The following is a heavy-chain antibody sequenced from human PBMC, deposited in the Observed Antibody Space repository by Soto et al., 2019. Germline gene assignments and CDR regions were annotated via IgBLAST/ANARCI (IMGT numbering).Heavy chain of an antibody. CDR3: ARRYGWTFDY. J-gene: IGHJ4*02. CDR2: ISYSGST. Sequence: PSETLSLTCTVSGGSVSGYFWTWIRQPPGKGLEWIGYISYSGSTNYNPSLKSRVTISVDTSKNQFSLKLSSVTAADTAVYYCARRYGWTFDYWGQGTLVTVSS. D-gene: IGHD4-17*01. CDR1: GGSVSGYF. V-gene: IGHV4-59*08.